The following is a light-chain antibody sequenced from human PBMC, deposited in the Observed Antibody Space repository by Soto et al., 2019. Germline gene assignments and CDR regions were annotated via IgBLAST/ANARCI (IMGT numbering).Light chain of an antibody. V-gene: IGLV2-14*01. Sequence: QSVLTQPASVSGSPGQSITLSCSGTSSDVGASRFVSWFQQYPGKAPKLIIYEVIYRPSGISDRFSGSKSGNTASLTISGLQPEDEAHYYCASYTTTFIWVFGGGTKVTVL. CDR2: EVI. J-gene: IGLJ3*02. CDR1: SSDVGASRF. CDR3: ASYTTTFIWV.